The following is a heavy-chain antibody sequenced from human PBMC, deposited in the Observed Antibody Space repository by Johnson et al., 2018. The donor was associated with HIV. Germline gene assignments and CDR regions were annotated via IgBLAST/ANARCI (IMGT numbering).Heavy chain of an antibody. Sequence: VHLVESGGGLVKPWESLRLSCAASGFSFSNAWMNWVRQAPGKGLEWVSVIYSGGSTNYADSVKGRFTISRDISKNTLYLQMNSLRPEDTAVYYCARVSLAYSYGYDAFDIWGQGTRVTVSS. D-gene: IGHD5-18*01. CDR1: GFSFSNAW. CDR3: ARVSLAYSYGYDAFDI. J-gene: IGHJ3*02. V-gene: IGHV3-66*02. CDR2: IYSGGST.